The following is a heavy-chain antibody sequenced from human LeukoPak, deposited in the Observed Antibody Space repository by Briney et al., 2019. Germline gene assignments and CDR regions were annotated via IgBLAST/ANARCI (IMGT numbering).Heavy chain of an antibody. CDR3: ARLREIPVFGVVTKSTSYFDY. CDR2: IKQDRSEK. CDR1: GFTFSSYE. D-gene: IGHD3-3*01. V-gene: IGHV3-7*01. J-gene: IGHJ4*02. Sequence: GGSLRLSCAASGFTFSSYEMNWVRQAPGKGLELVANIKQDRSEKYYVDSVKGRFTISRDNAKNSLYLQMNSLRAEDTAVYYCARLREIPVFGVVTKSTSYFDYWGQGTLVTVSS.